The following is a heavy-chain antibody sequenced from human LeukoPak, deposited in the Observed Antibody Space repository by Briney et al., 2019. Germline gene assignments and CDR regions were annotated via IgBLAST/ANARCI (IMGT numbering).Heavy chain of an antibody. Sequence: SETLSLTCTVSSGSISKYYWGWIRQSPGKGLEWIGYIYYSGSTTYNPSLKSRVTMSVDMSKNQLSLKLSSVTAADTAVYYCARRFPWYFDLWGRGTLVTVSS. CDR2: IYYSGST. V-gene: IGHV4-59*12. CDR1: SGSISKYY. CDR3: ARRFPWYFDL. J-gene: IGHJ2*01.